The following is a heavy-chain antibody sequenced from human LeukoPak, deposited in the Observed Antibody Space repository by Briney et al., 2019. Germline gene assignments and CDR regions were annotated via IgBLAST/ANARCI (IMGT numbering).Heavy chain of an antibody. CDR3: ARDAAPTYNWNFVFRWFDP. J-gene: IGHJ5*02. V-gene: IGHV1-69*01. D-gene: IGHD1-7*01. Sequence: SVKVSCKASGGTFSSYAISWVRQAPGQGLEWMGGIIPTFGTANYAQKFQGRVTITADESTSTAYMELSSLRSEDTAVYYCARDAAPTYNWNFVFRWFDPWGQGTLVTVSS. CDR2: IIPTFGTA. CDR1: GGTFSSYA.